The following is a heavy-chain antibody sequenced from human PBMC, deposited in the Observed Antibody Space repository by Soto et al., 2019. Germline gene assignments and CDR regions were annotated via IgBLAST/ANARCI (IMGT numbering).Heavy chain of an antibody. CDR1: GVTFRIND. J-gene: IGHJ4*02. CDR3: AKDHQTYNWDYLFDS. Sequence: GGSLRLSGSASGVTFRINDMPWVRQAPGRGLEWVAVISNDGNNKYYADSVKGRFTLSRDNSKNMVYLQMDSLRVEDTAVYFCAKDHQTYNWDYLFDSWGPGTLVTVSS. CDR2: ISNDGNNK. D-gene: IGHD1-7*01. V-gene: IGHV3-30*18.